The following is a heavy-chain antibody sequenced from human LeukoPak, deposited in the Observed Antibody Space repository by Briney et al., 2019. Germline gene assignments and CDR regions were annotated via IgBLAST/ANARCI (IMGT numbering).Heavy chain of an antibody. CDR1: GGTFSSYA. D-gene: IGHD6-13*01. CDR2: ISAYNGNT. CDR3: ASQPLQQLVIDY. V-gene: IGHV1-18*01. Sequence: ASVKVSCKASGGTFSSYAISWVRQAPGQGLEWMGWISAYNGNTNYAQKLQGRVTMTTDTSTSTAYMELRSLRSDDTAVYYCASQPLQQLVIDYWGQETLVTVSS. J-gene: IGHJ4*02.